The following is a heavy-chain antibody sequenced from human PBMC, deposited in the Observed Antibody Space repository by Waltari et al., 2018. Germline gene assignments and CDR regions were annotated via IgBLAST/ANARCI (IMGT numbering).Heavy chain of an antibody. Sequence: QVQLQESGPGLVKPSETLSLTCAVSGGSLTYNYWSWIRQPPGKGMEWIAYIYYSGSTNYNPSLRSRLTISVDTSKNQFSLNMSSVTATDTAVYYCARGVGSGDYNLDYWGQGTLVTVSS. V-gene: IGHV4-59*12. J-gene: IGHJ4*02. CDR2: IYYSGST. D-gene: IGHD4-17*01. CDR1: GGSLTYNY. CDR3: ARGVGSGDYNLDY.